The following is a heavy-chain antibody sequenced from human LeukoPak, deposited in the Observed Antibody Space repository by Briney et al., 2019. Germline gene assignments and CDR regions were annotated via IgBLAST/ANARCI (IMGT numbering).Heavy chain of an antibody. Sequence: GGSLRLSCAASGFTFSNYWVHWVRQAPGKGLEWVSYISSSSSTIYYADSVKGRFTISRDNAKNSLYLQMNSLRDEDTAVYYCARGYYDYVWGSYRYPDYWGQGTLVTVSS. V-gene: IGHV3-48*02. CDR2: ISSSSSTI. CDR3: ARGYYDYVWGSYRYPDY. D-gene: IGHD3-16*02. CDR1: GFTFSNYW. J-gene: IGHJ4*02.